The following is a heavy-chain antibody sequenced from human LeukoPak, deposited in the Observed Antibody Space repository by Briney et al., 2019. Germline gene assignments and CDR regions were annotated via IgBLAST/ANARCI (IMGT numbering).Heavy chain of an antibody. D-gene: IGHD4/OR15-4a*01. CDR3: ARRAGAYSHPYDY. CDR2: IYSDNT. J-gene: IGHJ4*02. V-gene: IGHV3-53*01. CDR1: GFTFSSNS. Sequence: PGGSLRLSCTVSGFTFSSNSMSWVRQAPGQGLEWVSFIYSDNTHYSDSVKGRFTISRDNSKNTLYLQMNRLRAEDTAVYYCARRAGAYSHPYDYWGQGTLVTVSS.